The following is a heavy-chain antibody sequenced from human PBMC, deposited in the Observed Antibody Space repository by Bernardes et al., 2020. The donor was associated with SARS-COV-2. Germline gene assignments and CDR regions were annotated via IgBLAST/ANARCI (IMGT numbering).Heavy chain of an antibody. D-gene: IGHD2-2*01. CDR1: GGSFSRHY. J-gene: IGHJ6*04. Sequence: SETLSLTCAVYGGSFSRHYWSWIRQPPGKGLEWIGAIIHTGITNYTPSLKSRVTISVATSKSQLSLKLDSVTAADTAEYYCARLQNVPGLFYVSWQYQGLEVWGEGTTVTVAA. CDR2: IIHTGIT. V-gene: IGHV4-34*12. CDR3: ARLQNVPGLFYVSWQYQGLEV.